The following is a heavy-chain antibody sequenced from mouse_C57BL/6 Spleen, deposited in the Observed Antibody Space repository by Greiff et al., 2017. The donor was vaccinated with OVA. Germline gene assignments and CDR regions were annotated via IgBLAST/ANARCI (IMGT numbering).Heavy chain of an antibody. CDR1: GYTFTSYW. Sequence: QVQLQQSGAELVKPGASVKLSCKASGYTFTSYWMQWVKQRPGQGLEWIGEIDPSDSYTKYNQKFKGKATLTVDTSSSPAYLQLSSLTSEDSAVYYCARGYDYDGRGFAYWGQGTLVTVSA. D-gene: IGHD2-4*01. V-gene: IGHV1-50*01. J-gene: IGHJ3*01. CDR3: ARGYDYDGRGFAY. CDR2: IDPSDSYT.